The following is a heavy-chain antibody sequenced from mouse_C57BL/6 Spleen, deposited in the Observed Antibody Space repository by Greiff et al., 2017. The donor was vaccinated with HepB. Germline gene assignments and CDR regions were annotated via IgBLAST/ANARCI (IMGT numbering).Heavy chain of an antibody. CDR2: IDPANGNT. CDR3: AREGDYDVGGNYFDY. D-gene: IGHD2-4*01. CDR1: GFNIKNTY. V-gene: IGHV14-3*01. J-gene: IGHJ2*01. Sequence: DVKLQESVAELVRPGASVKLSCTASGFNIKNTYMHWVKQRPEQGLEWIGRIDPANGNTKYAPKFQGKATITADTSSNTAYLQLSSLTSEDTAIYYCAREGDYDVGGNYFDYWGQGTTLTVSS.